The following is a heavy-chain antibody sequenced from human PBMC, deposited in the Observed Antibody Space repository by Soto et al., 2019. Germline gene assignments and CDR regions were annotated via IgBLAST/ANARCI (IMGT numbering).Heavy chain of an antibody. V-gene: IGHV4-34*01. CDR1: GGSFSGYY. CDR3: VRHAQWIIRAY. Sequence: PSETLSLTCAVYGGSFSGYYWSWFRQPPGKGLEWIGEINHSGSTNYNPSLKSRVTISVDTSKNQFSLKLSSVTAADTAVYYCVRHAQWIIRAYWGQGSLVTVSS. CDR2: INHSGST. J-gene: IGHJ4*02. D-gene: IGHD5-12*01.